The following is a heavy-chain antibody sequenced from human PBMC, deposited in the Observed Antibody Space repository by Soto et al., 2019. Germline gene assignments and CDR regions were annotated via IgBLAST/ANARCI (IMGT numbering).Heavy chain of an antibody. V-gene: IGHV6-1*01. CDR3: ARDRIAARLYYYYGMDV. Sequence: SETLSLTCAISGDSVSSNSAAWNWIRQSPSRGLEWLGRTYYRSKWYNDYAVSVKSRITINPDTPKNQFSLQLNSVTPEDTAVYYCARDRIAARLYYYYGMDVWGQGTTVTVSS. CDR1: GDSVSSNSAA. D-gene: IGHD6-6*01. J-gene: IGHJ6*02. CDR2: TYYRSKWYN.